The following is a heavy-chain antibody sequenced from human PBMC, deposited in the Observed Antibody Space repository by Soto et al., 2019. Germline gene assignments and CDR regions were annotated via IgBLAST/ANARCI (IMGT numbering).Heavy chain of an antibody. Sequence: PGGSLRLSCAASGFTVSSNYMSWVRQAPGKGLEWVSVIYSGGSTYYADSVKGRFTISRDNSKNTLYLQMNSLRAEDTAVYYCARAAGSSGWWGYYYYGMDVWGQGTTVTVSS. CDR2: IYSGGST. D-gene: IGHD6-19*01. V-gene: IGHV3-66*01. CDR1: GFTVSSNY. J-gene: IGHJ6*02. CDR3: ARAAGSSGWWGYYYYGMDV.